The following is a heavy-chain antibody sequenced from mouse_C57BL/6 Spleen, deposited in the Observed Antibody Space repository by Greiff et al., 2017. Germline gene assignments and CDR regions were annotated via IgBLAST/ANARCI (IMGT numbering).Heavy chain of an antibody. V-gene: IGHV1-80*01. J-gene: IGHJ1*03. Sequence: QVQLQQSGAELVKPGASVKISCKASGYAFSSYWMNWVKQRPGKGLEWIGQIYPGDGDTNYNGKFKGKATLTADKSSSTAYMQLSSLTSEDSAVYFCARGRVWSGYFDVWGTGTTVTVSS. CDR1: GYAFSSYW. CDR2: IYPGDGDT. D-gene: IGHD2-10*02. CDR3: ARGRVWSGYFDV.